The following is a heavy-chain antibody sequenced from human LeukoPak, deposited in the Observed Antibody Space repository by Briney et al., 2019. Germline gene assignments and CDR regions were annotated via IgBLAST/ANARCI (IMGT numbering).Heavy chain of an antibody. CDR2: INPNSGGT. J-gene: IGHJ6*03. V-gene: IGHV1-2*02. CDR3: ARYSFYYDSSGYYMDV. CDR1: GYTFTGYY. D-gene: IGHD3-22*01. Sequence: ASVKVSCKASGYTFTGYYMHWVRQAPGQGLEWMGWINPNSGGTNYAQKFQGRLTMTRDTSINTAYMELSRLRSDDTAVYYCARYSFYYDSSGYYMDVWGKGTTVTISS.